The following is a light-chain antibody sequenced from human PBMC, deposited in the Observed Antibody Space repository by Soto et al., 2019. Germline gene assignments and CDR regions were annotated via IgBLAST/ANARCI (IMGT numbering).Light chain of an antibody. CDR2: GVT. J-gene: IGLJ1*01. CDR3: SSFTTSYFYV. V-gene: IGLV2-14*01. CDR1: GSDIGAYNY. Sequence: QSALTQPASVSGSPGQSITISCTGSGSDIGAYNYVSWYQQHPGKAPKLLIHGVTRRPSGVSSRFSASKSAYTASLTISGLQAEDKANYYCSSFTTSYFYVFGPGTKLTVL.